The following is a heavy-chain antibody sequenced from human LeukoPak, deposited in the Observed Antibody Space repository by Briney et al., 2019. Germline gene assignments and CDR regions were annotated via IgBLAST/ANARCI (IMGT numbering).Heavy chain of an antibody. CDR2: IFYTGST. J-gene: IGHJ3*02. CDR3: ARVWMDSSGYRGAFDI. D-gene: IGHD3-22*01. V-gene: IGHV4-59*01. Sequence: SETLSLTCTVSGGSISSYYWNWIRQPPGKGLEWIGYIFYTGSTNYNPPLKSRVTISVDTSKNQFSLKLSSVTAADTAVYYCARVWMDSSGYRGAFDIWGQGTMVTVSS. CDR1: GGSISSYY.